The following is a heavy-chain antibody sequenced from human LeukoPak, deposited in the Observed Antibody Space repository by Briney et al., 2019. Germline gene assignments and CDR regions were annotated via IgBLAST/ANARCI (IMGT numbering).Heavy chain of an antibody. CDR3: AKDPGYYYDSSGYFDY. J-gene: IGHJ4*02. V-gene: IGHV3-23*01. CDR2: ISGSGGST. D-gene: IGHD3-22*01. Sequence: GGSLRLPCAASGFTFSSYAMSWVRQAPGKGLEWVSAISGSGGSTYYADSVKGRFTISRDNSKNTLYLQMNSLRAEDTAVYYCAKDPGYYYDSSGYFDYWGQGTLVTVSS. CDR1: GFTFSSYA.